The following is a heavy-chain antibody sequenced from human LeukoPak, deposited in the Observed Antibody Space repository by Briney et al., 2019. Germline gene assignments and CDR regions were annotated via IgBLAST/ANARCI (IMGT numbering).Heavy chain of an antibody. J-gene: IGHJ3*02. Sequence: SETLSLTCTVSGGSISSGSYYWSWIRQPAGKGLEWIGRMYTSGSTNYNPSLNSRVTISLDTSKNQFSLKLRSVTAADTAVYYCARVGGITMIVVLITDAFGIWGQGTMVTVSS. CDR1: GGSISSGSYY. CDR3: ARVGGITMIVVLITDAFGI. CDR2: MYTSGST. D-gene: IGHD3-22*01. V-gene: IGHV4-61*02.